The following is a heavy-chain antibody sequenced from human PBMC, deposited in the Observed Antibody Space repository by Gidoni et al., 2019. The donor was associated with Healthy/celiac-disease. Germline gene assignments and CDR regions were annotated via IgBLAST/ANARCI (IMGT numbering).Heavy chain of an antibody. D-gene: IGHD2-21*02. Sequence: QVQLVQSGAEVKKPGSSVKVSCKASGYTFTSYGIIWVRQAPGQCLEWMGWISAYNGNTNFAQKLKGRVTMTTDTSTSTAYMELRSLRSDDKAVDYCARDLGGNSWGGMDVWGQGTTVTVSS. J-gene: IGHJ6*02. CDR1: GYTFTSYG. CDR2: ISAYNGNT. V-gene: IGHV1-18*01. CDR3: ARDLGGNSWGGMDV.